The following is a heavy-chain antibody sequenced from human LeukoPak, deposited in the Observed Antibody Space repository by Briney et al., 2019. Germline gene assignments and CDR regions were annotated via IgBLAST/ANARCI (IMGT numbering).Heavy chain of an antibody. CDR3: ARSDYYDSSGYYRDAFDI. D-gene: IGHD3-22*01. CDR2: IWYDGSNK. V-gene: IGHV3-33*01. J-gene: IGHJ3*02. Sequence: PGRSLRLSCAASGFTFSSYGMHWVRQAPGKGLEWVAVIWYDGSNKYYADSVKGRFTISRDNSKNTLYLQMNSLRAEDTAVYYCARSDYYDSSGYYRDAFDIWGQGTMVTVSS. CDR1: GFTFSSYG.